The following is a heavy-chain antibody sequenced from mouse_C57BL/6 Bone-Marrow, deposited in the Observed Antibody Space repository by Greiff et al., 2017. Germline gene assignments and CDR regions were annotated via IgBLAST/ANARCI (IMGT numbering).Heavy chain of an antibody. CDR3: AYYSNSAWFAY. CDR1: GYTFTSYG. V-gene: IGHV1-81*01. Sequence: VQLQESGAELARPGASVKLSCKASGYTFTSYGISWVKQRTGQGLEWIGENYPRSGNTYYNEKFKGKATLTADKSSSTAYMELRSLTSEDSAVYFCAYYSNSAWFAYWGQGTLVTVSA. D-gene: IGHD2-5*01. J-gene: IGHJ3*01. CDR2: NYPRSGNT.